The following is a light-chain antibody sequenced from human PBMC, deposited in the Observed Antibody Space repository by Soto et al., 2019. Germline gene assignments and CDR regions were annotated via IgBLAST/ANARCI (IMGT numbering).Light chain of an antibody. CDR2: DAS. CDR3: QQANSYPLT. J-gene: IGKJ4*01. CDR1: QHISSW. Sequence: DIRLTQSPSSLSASVGDRVTITCRASQHISSWLAWYQQKAGKAPKLLIYDASSLQSGVPSRFSGSGSGTDFTLTISSLQPEDFATYYCQQANSYPLTFGGGTKVQIK. V-gene: IGKV1-12*01.